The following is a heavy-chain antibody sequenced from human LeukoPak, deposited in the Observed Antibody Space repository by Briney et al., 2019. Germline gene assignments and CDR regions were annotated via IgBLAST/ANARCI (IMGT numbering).Heavy chain of an antibody. Sequence: GGSLRLSCAASGFIFSSSWMSWVRQAPGKGLAWVANINHDGSEEYYLDAVKGRFTISRDNAKNSLYLQMNSLRAEDTAVYYCAKDGIPDDYGDYGREYYFDYWGQGTLVTVSS. CDR1: GFIFSSSW. J-gene: IGHJ4*02. CDR3: AKDGIPDDYGDYGREYYFDY. D-gene: IGHD4-17*01. CDR2: INHDGSEE. V-gene: IGHV3-7*03.